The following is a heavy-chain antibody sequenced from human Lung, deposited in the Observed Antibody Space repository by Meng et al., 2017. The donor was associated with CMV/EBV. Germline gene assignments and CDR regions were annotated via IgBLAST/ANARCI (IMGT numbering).Heavy chain of an antibody. CDR1: GGSISSYY. CDR3: ARVVKSTITGTTPYYYYGMDV. D-gene: IGHD1-7*01. J-gene: IGHJ6*02. V-gene: IGHV4-59*01. Sequence: SETLSLTCTVSGGSISSYYWSWIRQPPGKGLEWIGYIYYSGSTNYNPSLKSRVTISVDTSKNQFSLKLSSVTAADTAVYYCARVVKSTITGTTPYYYYGMDVWGQGTXVTVSS. CDR2: IYYSGST.